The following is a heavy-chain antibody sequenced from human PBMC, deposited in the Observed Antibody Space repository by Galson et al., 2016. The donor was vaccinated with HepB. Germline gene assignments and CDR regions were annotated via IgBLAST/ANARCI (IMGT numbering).Heavy chain of an antibody. V-gene: IGHV3-74*01. CDR2: INTDGSST. D-gene: IGHD3-9*01. CDR1: GFTFTTYW. J-gene: IGHJ4*02. CDR3: ARGGYLTGRNFDY. Sequence: SLRLSCAASGFTFTTYWMHWVRQDPEKGLVWVSGINTDGSSTIYADSVKGRFTISRDNAKNTLSLQMNSLGAEDTAVYYCARGGYLTGRNFDYWGQGTLVTVSS.